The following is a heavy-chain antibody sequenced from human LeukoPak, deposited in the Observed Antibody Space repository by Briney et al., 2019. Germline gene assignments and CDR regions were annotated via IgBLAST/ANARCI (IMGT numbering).Heavy chain of an antibody. CDR2: ISYDGSNK. J-gene: IGHJ4*02. CDR1: GFTFSSYA. Sequence: GGSLRLSCSASGFTFSSYAMHWVRQAPGKGLEWVAVISYDGSNKYYADSVKGRFTISRDNSKNTLYLQMNSLRAEDTAVYYCARVEMATIFGGDYWGQGTLVTVSS. CDR3: ARVEMATIFGGDY. D-gene: IGHD5-24*01. V-gene: IGHV3-30*04.